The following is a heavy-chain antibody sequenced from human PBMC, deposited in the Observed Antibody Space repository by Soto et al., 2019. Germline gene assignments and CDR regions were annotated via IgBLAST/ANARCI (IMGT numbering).Heavy chain of an antibody. D-gene: IGHD3-3*01. Sequence: EVQLSESGGGLVQPWGSLRLSCAASGFAVSGYAMSWARQAPGKGLEWFSSVSESGLGTYYADSVKGRFTISRDASTNTLYLQMNGLTVEDTAVYFCARDKYDRDIDHWFSEFWGPGTLVSVSS. V-gene: IGHV3-23*01. CDR1: GFAVSGYA. CDR2: VSESGLGT. CDR3: ARDKYDRDIDHWFSEF. J-gene: IGHJ4*02.